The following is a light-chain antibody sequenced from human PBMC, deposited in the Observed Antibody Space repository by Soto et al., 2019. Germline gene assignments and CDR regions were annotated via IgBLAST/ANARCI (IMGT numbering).Light chain of an antibody. J-gene: IGKJ5*01. Sequence: DIQMTQSPSSVSASVGDRVTITCRASQGISNWLTWYQQKPGKAPKLLIYAASSLQSGVPPRFSGSGSGTDFTLTISRLQPEDFATYYCQQANSFPVTFGQGTRLEI. V-gene: IGKV1-12*01. CDR3: QQANSFPVT. CDR2: AAS. CDR1: QGISNW.